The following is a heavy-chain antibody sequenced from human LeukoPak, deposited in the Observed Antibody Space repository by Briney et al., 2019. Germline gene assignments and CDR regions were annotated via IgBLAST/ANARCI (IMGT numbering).Heavy chain of an antibody. CDR1: GFTVSSNY. J-gene: IGHJ4*02. D-gene: IGHD3-10*01. Sequence: PGGSLRLSCAASGFTVSSNYMSWVRQAPGKGLEWVSVIYSGGSTYYAGSVKGRFTISRDNSKNTLYLQMNSLRAEDTAVYYCATLWFGELLPFDYWGQGILVTVSS. CDR2: IYSGGST. CDR3: ATLWFGELLPFDY. V-gene: IGHV3-66*02.